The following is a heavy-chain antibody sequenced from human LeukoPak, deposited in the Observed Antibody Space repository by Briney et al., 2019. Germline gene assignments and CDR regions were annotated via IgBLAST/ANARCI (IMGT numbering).Heavy chain of an antibody. D-gene: IGHD3-10*01. CDR2: IRYDGSNK. V-gene: IGHV3-30*02. Sequence: GGSLRLSCAASGFTFSSYGMHWVRQAPGKGLEWVAFIRYDGSNKYYADSVKGRFTISRDNSKNTLYLQMNSLRAEDTAVYYCARDSVILWFGELSNYYYYYMDVWGKGTTVTVSS. CDR1: GFTFSSYG. J-gene: IGHJ6*03. CDR3: ARDSVILWFGELSNYYYYYMDV.